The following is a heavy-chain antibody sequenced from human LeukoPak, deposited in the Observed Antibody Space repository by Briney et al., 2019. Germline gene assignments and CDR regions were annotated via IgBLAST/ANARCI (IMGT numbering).Heavy chain of an antibody. CDR1: GYTFTDYY. V-gene: IGHV1-2*02. D-gene: IGHD3-3*01. J-gene: IGHJ3*02. CDR3: ARTSTSTIFGVVIPRTTDAFDI. Sequence: ASVKVSCKASGYTFTDYYMHWVRQAPGQGLEWMGWINPHSGGTDHAQKFQGRVTMTRDMSTSTVYMELSSLRSEDTAVYYCARTSTSTIFGVVIPRTTDAFDIWGQGTMVTVSS. CDR2: INPHSGGT.